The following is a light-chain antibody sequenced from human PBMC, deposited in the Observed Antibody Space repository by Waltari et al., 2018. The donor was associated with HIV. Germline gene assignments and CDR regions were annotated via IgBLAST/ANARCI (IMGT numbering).Light chain of an antibody. V-gene: IGLV1-47*01. CDR3: AAWDDSLDGPVV. J-gene: IGLJ2*01. Sequence: QSVLTQPPSASGTPGQRVTISCSGNSSNIGYNYVSWYQQLPGTAPKLIIHRNNQRPSGVPDRFSGSKSGTSASLVITGLRSEDEAEYHCAAWDDSLDGPVVFGGGTKLTVL. CDR2: RNN. CDR1: SSNIGYNY.